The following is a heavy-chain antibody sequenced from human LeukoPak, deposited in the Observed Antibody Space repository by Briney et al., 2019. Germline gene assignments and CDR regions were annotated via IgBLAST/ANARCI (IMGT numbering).Heavy chain of an antibody. CDR2: ISYDGSDK. Sequence: PGRSLRLSCAASGFTFSKYALHWVRQAPGKGLEWVAVISYDGSDKYYADSVKGRFTISRDSSKNTLYMQMNSLRAEDTAVYYCARVGEDIVVVVAAYLDYWGQGTLVTVSS. CDR1: GFTFSKYA. V-gene: IGHV3-30-3*01. CDR3: ARVGEDIVVVVAAYLDY. J-gene: IGHJ4*02. D-gene: IGHD2-15*01.